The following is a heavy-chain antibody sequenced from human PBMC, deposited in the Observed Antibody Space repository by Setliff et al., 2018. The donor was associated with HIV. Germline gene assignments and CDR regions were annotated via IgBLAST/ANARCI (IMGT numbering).Heavy chain of an antibody. Sequence: SVKVSCKVSGYTLTEVSMHWVRQAPKKGLEWMGGIIPIFNTANYAQKFQGRVTITADESTSTAYMELSSLRSEDTALYYCARDVSFWNGYYNEAFDIWGQGTMVTVSS. CDR3: ARDVSFWNGYYNEAFDI. V-gene: IGHV1-69*13. J-gene: IGHJ3*02. D-gene: IGHD3-3*01. CDR1: GYTLTEVS. CDR2: IIPIFNTA.